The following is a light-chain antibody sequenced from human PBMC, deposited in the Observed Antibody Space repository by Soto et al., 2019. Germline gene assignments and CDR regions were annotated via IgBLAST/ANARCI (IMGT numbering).Light chain of an antibody. Sequence: EIVMTQSPATLSVSPGERATLSCRASQSVSSNLAWYQQKPGQAPRLLIYGASTRATGIPARFSGSGSGTEFTLTISSLPSEDFAVYYCQQYNNWLLFTFGPGTKVDIK. CDR1: QSVSSN. CDR2: GAS. CDR3: QQYNNWLLFT. V-gene: IGKV3-15*01. J-gene: IGKJ3*01.